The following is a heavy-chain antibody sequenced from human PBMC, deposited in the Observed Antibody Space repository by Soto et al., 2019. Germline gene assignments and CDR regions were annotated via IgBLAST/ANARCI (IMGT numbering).Heavy chain of an antibody. CDR3: ARGRYGDY. D-gene: IGHD1-1*01. CDR2: ISAHNGNT. V-gene: IGHV1-18*01. J-gene: IGHJ4*02. CDR1: GYAFTTYG. Sequence: QVHLVQSGAEVKKPGASVKVSCKGSGYAFTTYGITWVRQAPGQGLEWMGLISAHNGNTNYAQKLQGRVTVTRDTSTSTAYMELRSLRSGDTAVYYCARGRYGDYWGQGAMVTVSS.